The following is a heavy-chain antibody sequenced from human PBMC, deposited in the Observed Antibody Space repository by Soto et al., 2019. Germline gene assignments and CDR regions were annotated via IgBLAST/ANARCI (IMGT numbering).Heavy chain of an antibody. J-gene: IGHJ4*02. CDR2: MNPNNGNT. Sequence: QVQLVQSGGEVKKPGASVKVSCKAFGYTFTNYDINWVRQAPGQGLEWMGWMNPNNGNTGYAQKFQGRVTLTRDTSINTAYMEMNSLTSDDTAVYYCARDYYVSGSYFNFWGQGTLVTVSS. CDR1: GYTFTNYD. D-gene: IGHD3-10*01. CDR3: ARDYYVSGSYFNF. V-gene: IGHV1-8*01.